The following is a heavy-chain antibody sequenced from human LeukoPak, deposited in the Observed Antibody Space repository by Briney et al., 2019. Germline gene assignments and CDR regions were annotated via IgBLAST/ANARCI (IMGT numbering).Heavy chain of an antibody. CDR3: ARENPYSSPSGGSGYFDL. Sequence: SVKVSCKASGGTFSSYAISWVRQAPGQGLEWMGGIIPIFGTANYAQKFQGRVTITADESTSTAYMELSSLRSEDTAVYYCARENPYSSPSGGSGYFDLWGRGTLVTVSS. CDR1: GGTFSSYA. D-gene: IGHD6-6*01. J-gene: IGHJ2*01. V-gene: IGHV1-69*01. CDR2: IIPIFGTA.